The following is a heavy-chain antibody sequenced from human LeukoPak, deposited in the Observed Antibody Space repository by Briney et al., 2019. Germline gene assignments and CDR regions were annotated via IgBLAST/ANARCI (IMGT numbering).Heavy chain of an antibody. V-gene: IGHV3-11*01. CDR3: ARDRFSGSYPLDY. CDR2: ISSSGSTI. D-gene: IGHD1-26*01. J-gene: IGHJ4*02. Sequence: GGSLRLSCAASGFTFSDYYMSWIRQAPGKGLEWVSYISSSGSTIFYADSVKGQFTISRDNAKNSLYLQMNSLRAEDTAVYFCARDRFSGSYPLDYWGQGTLVTVSS. CDR1: GFTFSDYY.